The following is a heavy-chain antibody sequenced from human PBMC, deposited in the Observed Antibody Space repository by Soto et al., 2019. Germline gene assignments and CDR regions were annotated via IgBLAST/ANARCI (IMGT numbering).Heavy chain of an antibody. J-gene: IGHJ6*02. CDR3: VKDITAGGADG. Sequence: DLEESGGGLVQPGGSLRLSCVVSGSNLDEHAMHWVRQAPGKGLEWVSGIFWRSGGTGYADSVKGRFTVSRDNAKNSLYLQMNSLRIEDTALFYCVKDITAGGADGWGQGTTVTVSS. V-gene: IGHV3-9*01. CDR2: IFWRSGGT. CDR1: GSNLDEHA. D-gene: IGHD2-8*02.